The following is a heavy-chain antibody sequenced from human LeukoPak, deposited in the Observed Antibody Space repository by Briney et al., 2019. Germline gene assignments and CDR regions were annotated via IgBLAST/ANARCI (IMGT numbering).Heavy chain of an antibody. J-gene: IGHJ5*02. CDR1: GGSISSSSYY. CDR3: ARRANTWFDP. CDR2: IYYSGST. D-gene: IGHD2/OR15-2a*01. Sequence: PSETLSLTCTLSGGSISSSSYYWGWIRQPPGKGLEWIGSIYYSGSTYYNPSLKSRVTISVDTSKNQFSLKLSSVTAADTAVHYCARRANTWFDPWGQGTLVTVSS. V-gene: IGHV4-39*01.